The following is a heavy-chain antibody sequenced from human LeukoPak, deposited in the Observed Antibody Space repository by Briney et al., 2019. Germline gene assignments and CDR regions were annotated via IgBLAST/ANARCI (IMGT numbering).Heavy chain of an antibody. D-gene: IGHD3-22*01. CDR3: AEEGPRDYYDSSGELGY. CDR2: ISVYNGNT. J-gene: IGHJ4*02. Sequence: ASVKVSCKASGYTFTNYGINWVRQAPGQGLEWMGWISVYNGNTNYAQKLQGRVTMTTDTSTSTAYMELRSLRSDDTAVYYCAEEGPRDYYDSSGELGYWGQGTLVTVSS. V-gene: IGHV1-18*01. CDR1: GYTFTNYG.